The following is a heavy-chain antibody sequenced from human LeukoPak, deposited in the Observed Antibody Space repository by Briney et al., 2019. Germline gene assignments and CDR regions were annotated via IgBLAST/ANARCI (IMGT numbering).Heavy chain of an antibody. D-gene: IGHD3-22*01. J-gene: IGHJ5*02. CDR2: IYYSGST. CDR3: AREPYDSSGYVNWFDP. Sequence: SETLSLTCTVSGGSISSYYWSWIRQPPGKGLEWIGYIYYSGSTNYNPSLKSRVTISVDTSKNQFSLKLSSVTAADTAVYYCAREPYDSSGYVNWFDPWGQGTLVTVSS. V-gene: IGHV4-59*01. CDR1: GGSISSYY.